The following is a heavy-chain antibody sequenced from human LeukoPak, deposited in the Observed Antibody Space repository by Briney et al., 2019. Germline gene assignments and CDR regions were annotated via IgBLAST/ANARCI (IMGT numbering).Heavy chain of an antibody. D-gene: IGHD3-22*01. CDR3: AKDIYNYYDSSGYGY. CDR2: ISSSGSTI. Sequence: KPGGSLRLSCAASGFTFSDYYMSWIRQAPGKGLEWVSYISSSGSTIYYADSVKGRFTISRDNAKNSLYLQMNSLRAEDTALYYCAKDIYNYYDSSGYGYWGQGTLVTVSS. CDR1: GFTFSDYY. J-gene: IGHJ4*02. V-gene: IGHV3-11*01.